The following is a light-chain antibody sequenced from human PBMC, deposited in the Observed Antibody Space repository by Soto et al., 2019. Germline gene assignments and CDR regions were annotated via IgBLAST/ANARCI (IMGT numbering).Light chain of an antibody. CDR1: SGHSNYA. CDR2: VNSYGSH. J-gene: IGLJ1*01. CDR3: QTWGNGSYV. Sequence: QPVLTQSPSASASLGASVKLTCTLSSGHSNYAIAWHQQQAEKGPRYLMKVNSYGSHSKGDGIPDRFSGSSSGAERYLTIASLQSEDEADYYCQTWGNGSYVFGAGTKLTVL. V-gene: IGLV4-69*01.